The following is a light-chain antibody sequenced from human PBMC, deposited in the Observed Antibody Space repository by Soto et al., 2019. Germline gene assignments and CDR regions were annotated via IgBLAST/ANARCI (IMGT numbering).Light chain of an antibody. V-gene: IGKV1-6*01. CDR1: QGIRND. Sequence: AIQMTQSPSSLSASVGDRVTTTCRASQGIRNDLGWFQQKPGKAPKLLMYAASSLQSGVPSRFSGSGSGTDFTLTISSLQPEDFATYYCLQDYNYPRTFGQGTKVEIK. CDR2: AAS. J-gene: IGKJ1*01. CDR3: LQDYNYPRT.